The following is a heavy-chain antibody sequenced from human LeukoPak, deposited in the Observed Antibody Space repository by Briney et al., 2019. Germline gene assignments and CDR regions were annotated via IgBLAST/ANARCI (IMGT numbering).Heavy chain of an antibody. CDR2: ISWNSGSI. Sequence: GGSLRLSCAASGFNFDDYAMHWVRQAPGKGLEWVSGISWNSGSIGYADSVKGRFTISRDNAKNSLYLQMNSLRAEDTALYYCAKDNSHYYDSSGHFDYWGQGTLVTVSS. V-gene: IGHV3-9*01. CDR1: GFNFDDYA. J-gene: IGHJ4*02. D-gene: IGHD3-22*01. CDR3: AKDNSHYYDSSGHFDY.